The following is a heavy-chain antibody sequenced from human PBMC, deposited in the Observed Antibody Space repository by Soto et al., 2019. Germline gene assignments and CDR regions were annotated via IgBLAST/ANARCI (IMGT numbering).Heavy chain of an antibody. V-gene: IGHV3-53*01. CDR3: AREVFCSSSSCQVRYGMDV. CDR2: INSGGST. D-gene: IGHD2-2*01. Sequence: SLRLSCAASGFTFNIYGMHWVRQAPGKGLEWVSVINSGGSTYYADSVKGRFTISRDHSRNTLYLQMNSLRVEDTAVYYCAREVFCSSSSCQVRYGMDVWGQGTTVTVSS. CDR1: GFTFNIYG. J-gene: IGHJ6*02.